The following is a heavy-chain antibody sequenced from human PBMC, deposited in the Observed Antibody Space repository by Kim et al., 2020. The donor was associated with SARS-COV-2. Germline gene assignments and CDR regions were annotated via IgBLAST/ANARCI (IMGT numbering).Heavy chain of an antibody. D-gene: IGHD3-22*01. CDR3: ARDFYYYDSSGPGDY. CDR2: ISAYNGNT. V-gene: IGHV1-18*01. CDR1: GYTFTSYG. J-gene: IGHJ4*02. Sequence: ASVKVSCKASGYTFTSYGISWVRQAPGQGLEWMGWISAYNGNTNYAQKLQGRVTMTTDTSTSTAYMELRSLRSDDTAVYYCARDFYYYDSSGPGDYWGQGTLVTVSP.